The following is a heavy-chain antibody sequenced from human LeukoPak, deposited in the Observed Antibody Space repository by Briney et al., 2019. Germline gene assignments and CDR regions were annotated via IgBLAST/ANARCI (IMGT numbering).Heavy chain of an antibody. D-gene: IGHD2-2*01. CDR3: ATRMEDCSSTSCYDY. J-gene: IGHJ4*02. CDR1: GYTFTGYY. CDR2: INPNSGGT. Sequence: ASVKVSCXASGYTFTGYYMHWVRLAPGQGLEWMGWINPNSGGTNYAQKFQGRVTMTRDTSISTAYMELSRLRSDDTAVYYCATRMEDCSSTSCYDYWGQGTLVTVSS. V-gene: IGHV1-2*02.